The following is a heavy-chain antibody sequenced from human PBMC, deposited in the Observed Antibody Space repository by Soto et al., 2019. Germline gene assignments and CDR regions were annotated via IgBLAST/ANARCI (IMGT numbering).Heavy chain of an antibody. J-gene: IGHJ6*02. CDR2: ISYDGSNK. CDR3: AKDRHGGYDYVWGSYGGMDV. CDR1: GFTLSSYG. Sequence: RLSCAASGFTLSSYGMHWVRQAPGKGLEWVAVISYDGSNKYYADSVKGRFTISRDNSKNTLYLQMNSLRAEDTAVYYCAKDRHGGYDYVWGSYGGMDVWGQGTTVTVSS. D-gene: IGHD3-16*01. V-gene: IGHV3-30*18.